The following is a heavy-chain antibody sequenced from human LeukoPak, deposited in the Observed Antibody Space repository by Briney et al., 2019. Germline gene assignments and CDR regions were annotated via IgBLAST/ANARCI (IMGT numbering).Heavy chain of an antibody. CDR1: GGSISSSSYY. Sequence: SETLSLTCTVSGGSISSSSYYWGWIRQPPGKGLEWIGSIYYSGDTYYNPSLKSRRVTISVDTSKIQFSLRLSSVTAADTAVYYCARDLGVTSGRQWLVRDVGYFDYWGQGTLVTVSS. CDR3: ARDLGVTSGRQWLVRDVGYFDY. J-gene: IGHJ4*02. CDR2: IYYSGDT. V-gene: IGHV4-39*07. D-gene: IGHD6-19*01.